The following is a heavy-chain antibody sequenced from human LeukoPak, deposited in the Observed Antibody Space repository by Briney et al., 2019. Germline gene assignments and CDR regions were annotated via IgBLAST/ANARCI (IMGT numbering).Heavy chain of an antibody. V-gene: IGHV4-59*01. CDR3: ARDLDSSGYYGEFDY. D-gene: IGHD3-22*01. Sequence: PSETLSLTCTVSGGSISSYYWSWIRQPPGKGLEWIGYIYYSGSINYNPSLKSRVTISVDTSKNQFSLKLSSVTAADTAVYYCARDLDSSGYYGEFDYWGQGTLVTVSS. J-gene: IGHJ4*02. CDR2: IYYSGSI. CDR1: GGSISSYY.